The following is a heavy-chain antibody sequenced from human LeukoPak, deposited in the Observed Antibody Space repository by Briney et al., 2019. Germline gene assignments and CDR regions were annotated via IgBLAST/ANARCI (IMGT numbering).Heavy chain of an antibody. Sequence: PSETLSLTCAVYGGSFSGYYWSWIRQPPGKGLEWIGEINHSGSTNYNPSLKSRVTISVDTSKNQFSPKLSSVTAADTAVYYCARGRGFYRSWYVDYWGQGTLVTVSS. D-gene: IGHD6-13*01. CDR2: INHSGST. J-gene: IGHJ4*02. CDR1: GGSFSGYY. V-gene: IGHV4-34*01. CDR3: ARGRGFYRSWYVDY.